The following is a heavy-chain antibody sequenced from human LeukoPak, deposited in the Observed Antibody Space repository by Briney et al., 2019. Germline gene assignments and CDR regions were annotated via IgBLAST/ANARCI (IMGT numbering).Heavy chain of an antibody. J-gene: IGHJ5*02. CDR1: GYTFTGYY. CDR2: INPNSGGT. D-gene: IGHD4-17*01. V-gene: IGHV1-2*06. CDR3: ARVDYVDSIWFDT. Sequence: ASVKVSCKASGYTFTGYYMHWVRQAPGQGLEWMGRINPNSGGTNYAQKFQGRVTMTRDTSIRPAYMELSSLRSDDTAVYYCARVDYVDSIWFDTWGQGTLVTVSS.